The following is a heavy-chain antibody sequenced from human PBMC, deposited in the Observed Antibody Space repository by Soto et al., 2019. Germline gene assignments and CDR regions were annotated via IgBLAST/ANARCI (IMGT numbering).Heavy chain of an antibody. CDR3: VRGTNGWRGMDY. CDR2: ITEDGSGT. D-gene: IGHD2-8*01. CDR1: GFTFSSYP. V-gene: IGHV3-74*01. Sequence: EVPLVESGGAIVQPGGSLRLSCATSGFTFSSYPIHWVRQAPGKGPVWVSRITEDGSGTTYADSVKGRFTVTRDNAKNTMYLQMSGLGAEDTAVYHCVRGTNGWRGMDYWGQGTLVTVSS. J-gene: IGHJ4*02.